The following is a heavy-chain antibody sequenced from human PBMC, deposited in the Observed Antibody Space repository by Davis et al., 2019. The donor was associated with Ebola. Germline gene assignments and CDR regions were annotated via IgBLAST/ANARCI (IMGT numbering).Heavy chain of an antibody. CDR1: GGSISRNTNY. D-gene: IGHD6-13*01. CDR3: AGTPDYGMDV. V-gene: IGHV4-39*01. CDR2: MFYSGST. J-gene: IGHJ6*04. Sequence: ESLKISCTVFGGSISRNTNYWGWIRQPPGKGLEWIGSIGSMFYSGSTHYNPSLKSRVTISVDTSKNQFSLKLSSVTAADTAVYYAAGTPDYGMDVWGKGTTVTVSS.